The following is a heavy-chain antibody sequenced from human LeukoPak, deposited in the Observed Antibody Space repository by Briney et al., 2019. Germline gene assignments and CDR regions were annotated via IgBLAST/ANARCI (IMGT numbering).Heavy chain of an antibody. CDR2: IIPISGTA. CDR3: AADSEAVAGTSYYYYGMDV. CDR1: GGTFISYA. Sequence: ASVKVSCKASGGTFISYAISWVRQAPGQGLEWMGGIIPISGTANYAQKFQGRVTITADESTSTAYMELSSLRSEDTAVYYCAADSEAVAGTSYYYYGMDVWGQGTTVTVSS. D-gene: IGHD6-19*01. J-gene: IGHJ6*02. V-gene: IGHV1-69*01.